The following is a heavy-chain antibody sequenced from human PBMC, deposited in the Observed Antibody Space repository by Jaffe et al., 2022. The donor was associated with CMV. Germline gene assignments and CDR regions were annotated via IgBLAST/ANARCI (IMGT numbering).Heavy chain of an antibody. CDR1: GGSFSGYY. J-gene: IGHJ3*02. V-gene: IGHV4-34*01. CDR3: ARGYLYAFDI. CDR2: INHSGST. Sequence: QVQLQQWGAGLLKPSETLSLTCAVYGGSFSGYYWSWIRQPPGKGLEWIGEINHSGSTNYNPSLKSRVTISVDTSKNQFSLKLSSVTAADTAVYYCARGYLYAFDIWGQGTMVTVSS.